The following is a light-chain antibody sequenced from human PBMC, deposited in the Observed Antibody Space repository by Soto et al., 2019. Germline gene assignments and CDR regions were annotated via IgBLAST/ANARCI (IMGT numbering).Light chain of an antibody. CDR2: EVS. CDR1: SSDVGSYNR. CDR3: NSYTGSSTYV. Sequence: SVLTQPPSVSGPPGQSVAISCTGTSSDVGSYNRVSWYQQPPGAAPKLMIYEVSNRPSGVPGRFSGSKSGNTASLTISGLQAEDEADYYCNSYTGSSTYVFGTGTKSPS. V-gene: IGLV2-18*02. J-gene: IGLJ1*01.